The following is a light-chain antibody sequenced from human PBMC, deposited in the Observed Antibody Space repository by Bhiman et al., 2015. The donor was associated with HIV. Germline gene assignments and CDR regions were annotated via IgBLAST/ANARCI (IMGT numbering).Light chain of an antibody. CDR2: AVN. CDR1: SRDVGYYDF. V-gene: IGLV2-8*01. J-gene: IGLJ1*01. Sequence: QSALTQPPSASGSPGQSVTISCTGTSRDVGYYDFVSWYQQHPGKAPKLMIYAVNERPSGVPDRFSGSKSGNTASLTISGLQAEDEADYYCSSYTTSSTYVFGSGTKVTVV. CDR3: SSYTTSSTYV.